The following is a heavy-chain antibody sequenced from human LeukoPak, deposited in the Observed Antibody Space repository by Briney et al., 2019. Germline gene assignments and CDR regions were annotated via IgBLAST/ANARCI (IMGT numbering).Heavy chain of an antibody. J-gene: IGHJ4*02. CDR3: ARVSVTGVAMTNFDY. CDR2: ISAYNGNT. CDR1: GYTFTSYG. V-gene: IGHV1-18*01. D-gene: IGHD3-3*01. Sequence: ASVKVSCKASGYTFTSYGISWVRQAPGQGLEWMGWISAYNGNTNYAQKLQSRVTMTTDTSTSTAYMELRSLRSDDTAVYYCARVSVTGVAMTNFDYWGQGTLVTVSS.